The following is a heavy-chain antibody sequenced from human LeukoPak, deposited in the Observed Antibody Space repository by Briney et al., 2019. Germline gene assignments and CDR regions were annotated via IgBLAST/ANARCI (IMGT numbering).Heavy chain of an antibody. CDR2: INAGNGNT. Sequence: ASVKVSCKASGYTFTSYAMHWVRQAPGQRLEWMGWINAGNGNTKYSQKFQGRVTITRDTSASTAYMELSSLRSEDTAVYYCARGGCSSTSCYRNYYFYYMDVWGKGTTVIVSS. CDR3: ARGGCSSTSCYRNYYFYYMDV. CDR1: GYTFTSYA. D-gene: IGHD2-2*02. V-gene: IGHV1-3*01. J-gene: IGHJ6*03.